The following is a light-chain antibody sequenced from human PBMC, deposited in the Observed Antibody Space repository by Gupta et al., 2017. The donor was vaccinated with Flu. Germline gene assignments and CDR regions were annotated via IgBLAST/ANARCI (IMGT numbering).Light chain of an antibody. CDR1: QSVSRY. CDR3: QQYDSSPWT. V-gene: IGKV3-20*01. CDR2: ASS. J-gene: IGKJ1*01. Sequence: GERATRSCRASQSVSRYMDWYQQRPGQAPRLLIYASSSRAAGIPDRFSGSGSGTDFTLTISRLEPEDFAVYYCQQYDSSPWTFGQGTKVEIK.